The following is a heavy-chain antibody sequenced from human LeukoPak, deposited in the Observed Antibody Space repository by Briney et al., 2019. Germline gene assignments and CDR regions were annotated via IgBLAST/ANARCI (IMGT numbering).Heavy chain of an antibody. CDR3: TRDGHAPRSPYYFDY. CDR2: AYYRSKWYI. CDR1: GDSVSRNNAA. V-gene: IGHV6-1*01. J-gene: IGHJ4*02. Sequence: SQTLSLTCAISGDSVSRNNAAWNWIRQSPSRGLEWLGRAYYRSKWYIEYEISVKSRITINPDTSKNQLSLQLKSVTPEDTAVYYCTRDGHAPRSPYYFDYWGQGTLVTVSS.